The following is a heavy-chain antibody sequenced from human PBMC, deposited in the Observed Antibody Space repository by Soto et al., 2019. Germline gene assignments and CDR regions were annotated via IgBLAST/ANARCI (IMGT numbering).Heavy chain of an antibody. CDR3: ARDRITMVRGVPLGYYYYYGMDV. CDR2: IIPILGIA. D-gene: IGHD3-10*01. Sequence: QVQLVQSGAEVKKPGSSVKVSCKASGGTFSSYTISWVRQAPGQGLEWMGRIIPILGIANYAQKFQGRVTITADKSTSTAYMELSSLRSEDTAVYYCARDRITMVRGVPLGYYYYYGMDVWGQGTTVTVSS. CDR1: GGTFSSYT. J-gene: IGHJ6*02. V-gene: IGHV1-69*08.